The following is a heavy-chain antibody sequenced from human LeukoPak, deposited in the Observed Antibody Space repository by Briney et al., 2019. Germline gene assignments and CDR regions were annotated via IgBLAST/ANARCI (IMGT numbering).Heavy chain of an antibody. J-gene: IGHJ4*02. CDR2: IYYSGST. Sequence: SETLSLTCTVSGGSISSSSYYWGWIRQPPGKGLEWIGSIYYSGSTYYNPSLKGRVTISVDTSKNQFSLKLSSVTAADTAVYYCASANRYNWNVHPFDYWGQGTLVTVSS. CDR1: GGSISSSSYY. V-gene: IGHV4-39*07. D-gene: IGHD1-20*01. CDR3: ASANRYNWNVHPFDY.